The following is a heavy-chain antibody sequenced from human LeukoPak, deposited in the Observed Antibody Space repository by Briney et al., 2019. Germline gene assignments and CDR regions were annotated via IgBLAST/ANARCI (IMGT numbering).Heavy chain of an antibody. CDR2: IKQDGSEK. V-gene: IGHV3-7*01. CDR1: GFTFSSYS. CDR3: ARDQDTAMVTSCFDY. J-gene: IGHJ4*02. Sequence: GGSLRLSCAASGFTFSSYSMNWVRQAPGKGLEWVANIKQDGSEKYYVDSVKGRFTISRDNAKNSLYLQMNSLRAEDTAVYYCARDQDTAMVTSCFDYWGQGTLVTVSS. D-gene: IGHD5-18*01.